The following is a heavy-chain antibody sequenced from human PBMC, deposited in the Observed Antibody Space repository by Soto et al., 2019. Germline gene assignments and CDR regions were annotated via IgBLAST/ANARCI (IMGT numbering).Heavy chain of an antibody. CDR2: IYPGDSDT. D-gene: IGHD3-3*01. J-gene: IGHJ4*02. Sequence: PGDSLKISCKGSGYSFTSYWIGWVRQMPGKGLEWMGIIYPGDSDTRYSPSFQGQVTISADKSISTAYLQWSSLKASDTAMYYCARTYYDFWSGYYAMSPIDYWGQGTLVTVSS. CDR3: ARTYYDFWSGYYAMSPIDY. V-gene: IGHV5-51*01. CDR1: GYSFTSYW.